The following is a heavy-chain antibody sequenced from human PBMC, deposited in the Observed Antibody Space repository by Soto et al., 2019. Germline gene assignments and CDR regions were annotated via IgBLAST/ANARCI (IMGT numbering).Heavy chain of an antibody. V-gene: IGHV1-69*13. Sequence: SVKVSCKASRGTFSSYAISWVRQAPGQGLEWMGGIIPIFGTANYAQKFQGRVTITADESTSTAYMELSSLRSEDTAVYYCARRGYVLRYFDWLLSFDYWGQGTLVTVSS. D-gene: IGHD3-9*01. CDR1: RGTFSSYA. CDR3: ARRGYVLRYFDWLLSFDY. CDR2: IIPIFGTA. J-gene: IGHJ4*02.